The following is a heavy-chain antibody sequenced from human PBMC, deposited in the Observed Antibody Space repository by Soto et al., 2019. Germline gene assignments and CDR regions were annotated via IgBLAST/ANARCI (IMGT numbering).Heavy chain of an antibody. Sequence: VQVLESGGGLVQPGGSLRLSCAASGFTASNYAMSWVRQAPGKGLEWVSGFSGSGGATFYADSVKGRFNIYRDSSKNTVYLQMNRLRVEGTAVYYCAKAGGDYWGQGTLVTVSS. CDR3: AKAGGDY. CDR2: FSGSGGAT. D-gene: IGHD3-10*01. J-gene: IGHJ4*02. CDR1: GFTASNYA. V-gene: IGHV3-23*01.